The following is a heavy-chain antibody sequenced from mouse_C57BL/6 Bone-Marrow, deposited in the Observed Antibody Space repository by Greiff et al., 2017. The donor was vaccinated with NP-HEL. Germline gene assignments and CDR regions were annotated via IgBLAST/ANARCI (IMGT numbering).Heavy chain of an antibody. CDR3: ARTIYDGYLWFAY. Sequence: VQLQQSGAELARPGASVKLSCKASGYTFTSYGISWVKQRTGQGLEWIGEIYPRSGNNYYNEKFKGKATLTAYKSSSTAYLELRSLTSEDSAVYFCARTIYDGYLWFAYWGQGTLVTVSA. J-gene: IGHJ3*01. V-gene: IGHV1-81*01. D-gene: IGHD2-3*01. CDR2: IYPRSGNN. CDR1: GYTFTSYG.